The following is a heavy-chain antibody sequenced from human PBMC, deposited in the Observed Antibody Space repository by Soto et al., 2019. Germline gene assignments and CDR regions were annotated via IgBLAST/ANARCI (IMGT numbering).Heavy chain of an antibody. V-gene: IGHV4-39*01. CDR3: ASLSSGWPGPDY. CDR1: GGAISGYY. CDR2: IYYSGST. Sequence: PSETLSLTCTVTGGAISGYYWGWIRQPPGKGLEWIGSIYYSGSTYYNPSLKSRVTISVDTSKNQFSLKLSSVTAADTAVYYCASLSSGWPGPDYWGQGTLVTVSS. D-gene: IGHD6-19*01. J-gene: IGHJ4*02.